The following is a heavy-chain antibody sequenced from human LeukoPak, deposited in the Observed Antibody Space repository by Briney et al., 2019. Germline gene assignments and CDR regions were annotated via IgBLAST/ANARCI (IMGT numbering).Heavy chain of an antibody. CDR3: ARPFIETPSLGALDY. CDR2: INPDSGGT. Sequence: ASVKVSCKASGYTFTDYYMHWVRQAPGQGLEWMGWINPDSGGTNYAQNFQGRVTMTRDTSISTAYMELSRLRSDDTAVYYCARPFIETPSLGALDYWGQGTLVTVSS. CDR1: GYTFTDYY. D-gene: IGHD4-23*01. J-gene: IGHJ4*02. V-gene: IGHV1-2*02.